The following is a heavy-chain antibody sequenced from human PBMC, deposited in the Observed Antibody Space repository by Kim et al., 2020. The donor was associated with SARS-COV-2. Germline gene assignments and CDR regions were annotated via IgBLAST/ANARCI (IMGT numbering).Heavy chain of an antibody. J-gene: IGHJ5*02. Sequence: FQGRVTMTRDTSTSTVYMELSSLRSEDTAVYYCARDSGDSSGYYPNWFDPWGQGTLVTVSS. D-gene: IGHD3-22*01. CDR3: ARDSGDSSGYYPNWFDP. V-gene: IGHV1-46*01.